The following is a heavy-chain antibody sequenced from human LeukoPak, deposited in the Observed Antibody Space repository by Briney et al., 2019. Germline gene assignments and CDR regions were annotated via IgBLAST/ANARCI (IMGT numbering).Heavy chain of an antibody. CDR1: GGSISSGAYY. J-gene: IGHJ4*02. V-gene: IGHV4-30-2*01. CDR3: MRGGIGYDSDY. Sequence: PSETLSLTCTISGGSISSGAYYLSWIRQPPGKGLEWIGYIRHSGGTYYNPSLKSRVTISVDRSKNQFSLKLTSVTAADTAVYYCMRGGIGYDSDYWGQGILVSVSS. CDR2: IRHSGGT. D-gene: IGHD5-12*01.